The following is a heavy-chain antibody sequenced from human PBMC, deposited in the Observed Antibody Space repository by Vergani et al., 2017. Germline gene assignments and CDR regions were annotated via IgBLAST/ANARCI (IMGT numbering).Heavy chain of an antibody. J-gene: IGHJ4*02. CDR3: ASTHCGGDCYGGLDY. CDR2: IYSGGST. CDR1: GFTVSSNY. Sequence: EVQLVESGGGLIQPGGSLRLSCEASGFTVSSNYISWFGPAPGKGLEWVSVIYSGGSTYYADSVKGRFTISRDNSKNTLYLQMNSLRAEDTAVYYCASTHCGGDCYGGLDYWGQGTLVTVSS. V-gene: IGHV3-53*01. D-gene: IGHD2-21*02.